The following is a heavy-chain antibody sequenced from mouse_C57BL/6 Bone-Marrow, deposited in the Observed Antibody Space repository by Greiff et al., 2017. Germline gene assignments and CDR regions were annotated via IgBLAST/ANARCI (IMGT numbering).Heavy chain of an antibody. Sequence: QVQLQQPGAELVKPGASVKMSCKASGYTFTSYWITWVKQRPGQGLEWIGDIYPGSGSTNYNEKFKSKATLTVDTSSSTAYMQLSSLTSEDSAVYYCARRNDGSKDWYFDGWGTGTTVTVSS. CDR3: ARRNDGSKDWYFDG. J-gene: IGHJ1*03. V-gene: IGHV1-55*01. CDR2: IYPGSGST. CDR1: GYTFTSYW. D-gene: IGHD1-1*01.